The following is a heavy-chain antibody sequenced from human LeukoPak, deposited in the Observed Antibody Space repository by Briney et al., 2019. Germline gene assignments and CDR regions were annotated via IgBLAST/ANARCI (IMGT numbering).Heavy chain of an antibody. CDR3: AKTYYYDRSGYYPRYYFDY. CDR1: GFTFSSYG. V-gene: IGHV3-30*02. J-gene: IGHJ4*02. D-gene: IGHD3-22*01. Sequence: SGGSLRLSCAASGFTFSSYGMHWVRQAPGKGLGWVAFIRYDGSNKYYADSVKGRFTISRDNSKNTLYLQINSLRAEDTAVYYCAKTYYYDRSGYYPRYYFDYWGQGTLVTVSS. CDR2: IRYDGSNK.